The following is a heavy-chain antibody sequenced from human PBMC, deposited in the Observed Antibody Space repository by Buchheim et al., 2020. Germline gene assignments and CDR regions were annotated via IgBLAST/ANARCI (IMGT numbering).Heavy chain of an antibody. J-gene: IGHJ6*02. V-gene: IGHV1-69*04. CDR1: GGTFSSYA. CDR2: IIPILGIT. D-gene: IGHD5-12*01. Sequence: QVQLVQSGAEVKKPGSSVKVSCKASGGTFSSYAISWVRQAPGQGLEWMGRIIPILGITNYAQKFQGRVTITADKSTSTAYMELSRLRSEDTAVYYCARGFGRGYSGYHYGMDVWGHGTT. CDR3: ARGFGRGYSGYHYGMDV.